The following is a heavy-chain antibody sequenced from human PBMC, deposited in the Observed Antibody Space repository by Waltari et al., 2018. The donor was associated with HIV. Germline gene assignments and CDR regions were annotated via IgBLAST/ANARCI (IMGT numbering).Heavy chain of an antibody. CDR3: ARHALRVGAAYWNFDL. CDR1: GGSARSSSYF. Sequence: QLQLQESDPGLVKPSETLSLTCTVSGGSARSSSYFWGWIRQPPGKGLEWIGRIYYTGRAYYNPSLKSRVTISVDTSKNQFSLKVTSVTAADTAVYYCARHALRVGAAYWNFDLWGRGTLVTVSS. D-gene: IGHD1-26*01. J-gene: IGHJ2*01. CDR2: IYYTGRA. V-gene: IGHV4-39*01.